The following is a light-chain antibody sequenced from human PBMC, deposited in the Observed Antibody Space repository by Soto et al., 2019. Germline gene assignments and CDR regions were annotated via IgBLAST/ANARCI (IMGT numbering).Light chain of an antibody. Sequence: DIQMTQSPSTLSASVGDRVTITCRASQSISSWLAWYQQKPGKAPKLLIYKASSLESGVPSRFSGGVSGTEFTLTISSLQPDDFATYYFQQYNSYWTFGQGTKVEIK. J-gene: IGKJ1*01. CDR2: KAS. CDR3: QQYNSYWT. V-gene: IGKV1-5*03. CDR1: QSISSW.